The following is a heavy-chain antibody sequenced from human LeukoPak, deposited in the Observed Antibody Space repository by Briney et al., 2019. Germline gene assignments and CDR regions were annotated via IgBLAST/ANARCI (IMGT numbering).Heavy chain of an antibody. V-gene: IGHV5-51*01. J-gene: IGHJ6*02. Sequence: GESLKISCKGSGYSFISYWIGWVRQMPGKGLEWMGIIYPGDSDIRYSPSFQGQVTISADKSITTAYLQWSSLKASDTAMYYCARPNTAGGYYYGMDVWGQGTTVTVSS. CDR3: ARPNTAGGYYYGMDV. D-gene: IGHD5-18*01. CDR2: IYPGDSDI. CDR1: GYSFISYW.